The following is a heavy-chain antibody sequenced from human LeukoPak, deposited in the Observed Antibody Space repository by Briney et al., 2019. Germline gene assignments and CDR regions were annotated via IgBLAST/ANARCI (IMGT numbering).Heavy chain of an antibody. J-gene: IGHJ5*02. V-gene: IGHV1-8*01. CDR1: GFTFTSYD. CDR3: ARGQYRHYDYVWGSYRYGWFDP. Sequence: ASVKVSCKASGFTFTSYDINWVRQTTGQGLEWMGWMNPNNGNTGYAQKFQGRVTMTRNTSISTAYMELSSLRSEDTAVYYCARGQYRHYDYVWGSYRYGWFDPWGQGTLVTVSS. CDR2: MNPNNGNT. D-gene: IGHD3-16*02.